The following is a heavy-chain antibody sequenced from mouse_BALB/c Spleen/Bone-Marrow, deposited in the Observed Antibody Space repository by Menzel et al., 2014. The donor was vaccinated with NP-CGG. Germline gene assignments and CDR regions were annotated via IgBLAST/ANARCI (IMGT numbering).Heavy chain of an antibody. Sequence: VQLQQSGAELVRPGTSVEVSCKASGYAFTNYLIEWVKQRPGQGLEWIGVINPGSGGTNYNEKFKGMATLTADKSSSTAYMQLSSLTSDDSAVYYCARWDYAMDYWGQGTSVTVSS. CDR2: INPGSGGT. CDR3: ARWDYAMDY. V-gene: IGHV1-54*01. J-gene: IGHJ4*01. CDR1: GYAFTNYL.